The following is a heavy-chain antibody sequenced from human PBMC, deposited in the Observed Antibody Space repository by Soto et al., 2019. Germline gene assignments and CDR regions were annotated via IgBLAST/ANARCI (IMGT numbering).Heavy chain of an antibody. CDR3: TTGIAAAGSLGYYYYGMDV. J-gene: IGHJ6*02. D-gene: IGHD6-13*01. CDR1: GFTFSNAW. CDR2: IKSKTDGGTT. V-gene: IGHV3-15*07. Sequence: GGSLSLSCAASGFTFSNAWMNWVRQAPGKGLEWVGRIKSKTDGGTTDYAAPVKGRFTISRDDSKNTLYLQMNSLKTEDTAVYYCTTGIAAAGSLGYYYYGMDVWGQGTTVTVSS.